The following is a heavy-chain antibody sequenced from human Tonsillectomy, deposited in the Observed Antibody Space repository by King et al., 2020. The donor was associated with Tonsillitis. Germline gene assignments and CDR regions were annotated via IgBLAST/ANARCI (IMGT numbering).Heavy chain of an antibody. D-gene: IGHD5-18*01. CDR3: AKDGGYSYGYDAFDI. J-gene: IGHJ3*02. Sequence: VQLVESGGGLVQPGGSLRLSCAASGFTFSNYDMSWVRQAPGKGLEWVSGISGIGGSTYYADSAKGRFTISRDNSKNTLHLQMNSLRAEDTAVYYCAKDGGYSYGYDAFDIWGQGTMVTVSS. V-gene: IGHV3-23*04. CDR2: ISGIGGST. CDR1: GFTFSNYD.